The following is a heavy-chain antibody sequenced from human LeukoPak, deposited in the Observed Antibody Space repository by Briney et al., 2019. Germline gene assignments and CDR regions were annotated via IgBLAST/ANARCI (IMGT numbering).Heavy chain of an antibody. CDR2: MNPNSGDT. CDR3: AKEPYGAIGNWFDP. J-gene: IGHJ5*02. V-gene: IGHV1-8*01. CDR1: GYTFTSYD. Sequence: ASVKVSCKASGYTFTSYDVNWFRQATGQGLEWMGWMNPNSGDTGYAQKFQGRVSLTRDTSISTAYMELSSLRSEDTAVYYCAKEPYGAIGNWFDPWGQGTLVTVPS. D-gene: IGHD4-17*01.